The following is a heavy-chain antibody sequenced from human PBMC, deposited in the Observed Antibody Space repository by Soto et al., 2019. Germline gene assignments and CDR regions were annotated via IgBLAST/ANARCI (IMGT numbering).Heavy chain of an antibody. Sequence: ESGGGVVQPGRSLRLSCAASGFTFSGYGMHWVRQAPGKGLEWVAVISYDGSNKYYADSVKGRFTISRDNSKNTLYLQMNSLRAEDTAVYYCAKEQLARFDYWGQGTLVTVSS. CDR3: AKEQLARFDY. V-gene: IGHV3-30*18. D-gene: IGHD6-13*01. CDR1: GFTFSGYG. J-gene: IGHJ4*02. CDR2: ISYDGSNK.